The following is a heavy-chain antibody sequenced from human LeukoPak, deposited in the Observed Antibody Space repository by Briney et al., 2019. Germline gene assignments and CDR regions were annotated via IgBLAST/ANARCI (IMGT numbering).Heavy chain of an antibody. CDR2: IYYSGST. D-gene: IGHD2-2*01. V-gene: IGHV4-39*07. CDR3: AGVVPAATLNY. Sequence: SETLSLTCTVSGGSISSSSYYWGWIRQPPGKGLEWIGSIYYSGSTYYNPSLKSRVTISVDTSRNQFSLKLSSVTAADTAVYYCAGVVPAATLNYWGQGTLVTVSS. J-gene: IGHJ4*02. CDR1: GGSISSSSYY.